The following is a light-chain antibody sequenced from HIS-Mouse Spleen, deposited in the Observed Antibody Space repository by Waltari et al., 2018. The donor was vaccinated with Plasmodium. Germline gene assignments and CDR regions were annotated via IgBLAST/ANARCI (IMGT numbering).Light chain of an antibody. V-gene: IGLV2-23*03. Sequence: QSALTQPASVSWSPGQSITISCPGTSSAVGSYNLFSWYQQHPGKPPKLMIYEGSKRPSGVSNRFSGSKSGNTASLTISGLQAEDEADYYCCSYAGSSTFVFGGGTKLTVL. CDR1: SSAVGSYNL. CDR2: EGS. J-gene: IGLJ3*02. CDR3: CSYAGSSTFV.